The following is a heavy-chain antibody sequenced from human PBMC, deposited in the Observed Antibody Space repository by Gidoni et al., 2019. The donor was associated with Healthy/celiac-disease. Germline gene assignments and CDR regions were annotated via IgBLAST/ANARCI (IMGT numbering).Heavy chain of an antibody. Sequence: QVQLQQWGAGLLQPSETLSLTCAVYVGSFSGYYWSWIRQPPGKGLEWIGEINHSGSTNYNPSLKSRVTISVDTSKNQFSLKLSSVTAADTAVYYCARGSRYGDYAPFDYWGQGTLVTVSS. V-gene: IGHV4-34*01. J-gene: IGHJ4*02. CDR3: ARGSRYGDYAPFDY. CDR1: VGSFSGYY. D-gene: IGHD4-17*01. CDR2: INHSGST.